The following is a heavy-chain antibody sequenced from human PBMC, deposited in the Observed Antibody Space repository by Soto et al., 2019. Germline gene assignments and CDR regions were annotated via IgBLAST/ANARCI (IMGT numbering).Heavy chain of an antibody. J-gene: IGHJ6*02. Sequence: ASVKVSCKASGYTFTSYGISWVRQAPGQGLEWMGRISAYNGNTNYAQKLQGRVTMTTDTSTSTAYMELRSLRSDDTAVYYCARHHPTYYYGSGSYYPRGMDVWGQGTTVTVSS. CDR1: GYTFTSYG. CDR3: ARHHPTYYYGSGSYYPRGMDV. V-gene: IGHV1-18*01. CDR2: ISAYNGNT. D-gene: IGHD3-10*01.